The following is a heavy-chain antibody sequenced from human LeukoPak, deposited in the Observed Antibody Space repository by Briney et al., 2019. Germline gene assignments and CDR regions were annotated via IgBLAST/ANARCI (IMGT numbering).Heavy chain of an antibody. D-gene: IGHD5-18*01. J-gene: IGHJ4*02. Sequence: PGGSLRLSCAASGFTFSSYSMNWVRQAPGKGLEWVSSISSSSSYIYYADSVKGRFTISRDNAKNSLYLQMNSLRAEDTAVYYCAIASDLQLYLDYWGQGTLVTVSS. CDR2: ISSSSSYI. CDR3: AIASDLQLYLDY. V-gene: IGHV3-21*01. CDR1: GFTFSSYS.